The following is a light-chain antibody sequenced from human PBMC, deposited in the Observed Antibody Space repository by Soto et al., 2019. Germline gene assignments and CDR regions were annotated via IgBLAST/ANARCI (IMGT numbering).Light chain of an antibody. V-gene: IGLV2-14*01. CDR3: CSYTRIGTPI. Sequence: QSALTQPASVSGSPGQSITISCVGTSGDIGDYNYVSWYQQHPGKVPKVIIYDVSNRPSGVSYRFSGTKSGNTASLTVSGLQADYEAVYYCCSYTRIGTPIFGTGTKVTV. CDR2: DVS. CDR1: SGDIGDYNY. J-gene: IGLJ1*01.